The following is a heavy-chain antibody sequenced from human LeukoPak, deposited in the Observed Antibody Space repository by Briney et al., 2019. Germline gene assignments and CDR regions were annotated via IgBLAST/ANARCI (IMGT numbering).Heavy chain of an antibody. CDR2: LHTDDTT. Sequence: RGCLRLSRAASAFTVSSTYMSWVRQAPGKGLEWVSFLHTDDTTYYADSVKGRFTISKDNSKNTLYFQMNSLRVEDTAVYYCARGTQVRAAAFRNLGQGTLVTVSS. CDR1: AFTVSSTY. CDR3: ARGTQVRAAAFRN. D-gene: IGHD2-15*01. J-gene: IGHJ4*02. V-gene: IGHV3-53*01.